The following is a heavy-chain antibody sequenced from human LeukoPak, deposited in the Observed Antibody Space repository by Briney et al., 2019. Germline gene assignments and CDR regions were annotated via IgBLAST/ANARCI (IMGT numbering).Heavy chain of an antibody. V-gene: IGHV5-51*01. Sequence: GESLKTSCKGSGYSFTSYWIGWVRQMPGKGLEWMGIIYPGDSDTRYSPSFQGQVTISADKSISTAYLQWSSLKASDTAMYYCARQDPESSSWFPFDYWGQGALVTVSS. CDR3: ARQDPESSSWFPFDY. CDR1: GYSFTSYW. CDR2: IYPGDSDT. J-gene: IGHJ4*02. D-gene: IGHD6-13*01.